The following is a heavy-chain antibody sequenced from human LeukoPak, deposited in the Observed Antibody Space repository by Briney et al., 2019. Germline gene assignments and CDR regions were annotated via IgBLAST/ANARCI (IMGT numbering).Heavy chain of an antibody. V-gene: IGHV3-20*04. D-gene: IGHD5-12*01. CDR1: GFTFDDYG. CDR3: AKDGKYSGLLGNWFDP. J-gene: IGHJ5*02. CDR2: INWNGGST. Sequence: GGSLRLSCAASGFTFDDYGMSWVRQAPGKGLEWVSGINWNGGSTGYADSVKGRFTISRDNAKNSLYLQMNSLRAEDTALYYCAKDGKYSGLLGNWFDPWGQGTLVTVSS.